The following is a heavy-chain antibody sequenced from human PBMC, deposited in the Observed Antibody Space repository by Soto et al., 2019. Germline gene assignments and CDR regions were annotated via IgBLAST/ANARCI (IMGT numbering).Heavy chain of an antibody. V-gene: IGHV4-39*01. J-gene: IGHJ4*02. D-gene: IGHD3-22*01. CDR3: ARWIVVVISSFDY. CDR2: IYYSGST. CDR1: GGSISSSRYY. Sequence: SETLSLTCTVSGGSISSSRYYWGWIRQPPGKGLEWIGSIYYSGSTYYNPSLKSRVTISVDTSKNQFSLKLSSVTAADTAVYYCARWIVVVISSFDYWGQGTLVTVSS.